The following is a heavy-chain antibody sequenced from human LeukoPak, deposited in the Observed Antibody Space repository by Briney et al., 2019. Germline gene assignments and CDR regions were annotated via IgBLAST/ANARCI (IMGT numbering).Heavy chain of an antibody. D-gene: IGHD2-2*01. CDR2: ISWKGDTT. V-gene: IGHV3-20*01. J-gene: IGHJ4*02. Sequence: GGSLRLSCAASRFTFNNYAMTWVRHTPGKGPEWVSLISWKGDTTAYAESVRGRFTISRDNAKNSLYLHMNSLRPEDTAFYHCARHRCSSTTCSFDSWGQGSLVTVSS. CDR3: ARHRCSSTTCSFDS. CDR1: RFTFNNYA.